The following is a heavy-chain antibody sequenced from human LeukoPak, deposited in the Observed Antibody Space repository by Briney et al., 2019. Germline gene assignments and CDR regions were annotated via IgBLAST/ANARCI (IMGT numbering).Heavy chain of an antibody. Sequence: GGSLRLSCAASGITFSTYAMNWVRQAPGKGLEWVSVISGSAASTSYADSVKGRFTISRDNSRNTLYLQMNNLRAEDTAVYYCAKVSGGGLYYDGMDVWGQGTTVTVS. CDR1: GITFSTYA. CDR3: AKVSGGGLYYDGMDV. V-gene: IGHV3-23*01. CDR2: ISGSAAST. D-gene: IGHD1-14*01. J-gene: IGHJ6*02.